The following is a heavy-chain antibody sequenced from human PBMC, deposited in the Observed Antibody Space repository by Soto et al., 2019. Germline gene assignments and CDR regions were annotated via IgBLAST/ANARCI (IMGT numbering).Heavy chain of an antibody. D-gene: IGHD3-16*01. J-gene: IGHJ6*02. CDR3: ARLRRFYYYYGMEV. Sequence: ASVKVSCKASGYTFTGYYMHWVRQAPGQGLEWMGWINPNSGGTNYAQKFQGWVTMTRDTSSSTAYMELSRLRSDDTAVYYCARLRRFYYYYGMEVWGQGTTVTVSS. CDR1: GYTFTGYY. V-gene: IGHV1-2*04. CDR2: INPNSGGT.